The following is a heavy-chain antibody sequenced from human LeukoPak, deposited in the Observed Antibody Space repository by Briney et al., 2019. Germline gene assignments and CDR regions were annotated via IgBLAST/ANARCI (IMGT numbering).Heavy chain of an antibody. CDR3: ARDTEWPGHYFDY. CDR2: INPNSGGT. J-gene: IGHJ4*02. D-gene: IGHD3-3*01. V-gene: IGHV1-2*02. CDR1: GYTFTRYY. Sequence: ASVKVSCKASGYTFTRYYMHWVRQAPGQGLEWMGWINPNSGGTNYAQKFQGRVAMTRDTSISTAYMELSRLRSDDTAVYYCARDTEWPGHYFDYWGQGTLVTVSS.